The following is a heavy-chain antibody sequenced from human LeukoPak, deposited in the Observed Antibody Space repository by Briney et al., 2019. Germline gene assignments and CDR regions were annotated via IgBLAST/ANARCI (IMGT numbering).Heavy chain of an antibody. V-gene: IGHV4-59*08. Sequence: SETLSLTCSVSGGSISNYYWSWIRQSPGKGLEWIGYIYYRGTTNYNPSLKSRVTISTDRSKKEVSLRLSSVTAADTAMYFCARHVDTALIGAFHIWGQGTMVTVS. CDR2: IYYRGTT. CDR3: ARHVDTALIGAFHI. J-gene: IGHJ3*02. D-gene: IGHD5-18*01. CDR1: GGSISNYY.